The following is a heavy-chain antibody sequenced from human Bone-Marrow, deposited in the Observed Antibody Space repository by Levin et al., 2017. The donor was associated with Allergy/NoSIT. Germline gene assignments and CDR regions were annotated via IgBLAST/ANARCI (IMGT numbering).Heavy chain of an antibody. D-gene: IGHD3-16*01. CDR3: VKSVGVLMLYTFGAGLDL. V-gene: IGHV3-30*18. J-gene: IGHJ5*02. CDR1: GFTFNNYA. Sequence: PGGSLRLSCVASGFTFNNYAIHWVRQAPGKGLEWVAHISYEGSKKDFADSVRGRFTISRDPSKSTVYLQMDALRPDDTAVYYCVKSVGVLMLYTFGAGLDLWGQGTLVTVSP. CDR2: ISYEGSKK.